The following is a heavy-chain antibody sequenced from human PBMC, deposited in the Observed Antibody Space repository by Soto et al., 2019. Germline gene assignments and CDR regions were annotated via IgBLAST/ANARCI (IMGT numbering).Heavy chain of an antibody. Sequence: TLSLTRTVSGGSISTSSYYWGWIRQPPGKGLEWIGNIYYSGSTYYNPSLKSRVTISVDTSKNQFSLKLSSVTAAVTAVYYCAGRYGYSFGYWGQGTLVTVS. D-gene: IGHD1-1*01. CDR1: GGSISTSSYY. J-gene: IGHJ4*02. CDR3: AGRYGYSFGY. V-gene: IGHV4-39*07. CDR2: IYYSGST.